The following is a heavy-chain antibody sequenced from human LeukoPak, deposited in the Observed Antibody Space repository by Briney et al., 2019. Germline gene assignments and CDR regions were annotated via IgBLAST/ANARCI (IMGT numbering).Heavy chain of an antibody. V-gene: IGHV1-8*01. Sequence: ASVKVSCKAPGYTFTSYDINWVRQATGQGLEWMGWMNPNSGNTGYAQKFQGRVTMTRNTSINTAYMELSSLRPEDTAVYYCARNPPKYSSSWYGYSFDYWGQGILVTVSS. CDR3: ARNPPKYSSSWYGYSFDY. CDR1: GYTFTSYD. CDR2: MNPNSGNT. J-gene: IGHJ4*02. D-gene: IGHD6-13*01.